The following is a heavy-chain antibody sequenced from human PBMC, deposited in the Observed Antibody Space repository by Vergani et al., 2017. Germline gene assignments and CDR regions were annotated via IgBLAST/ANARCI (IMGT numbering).Heavy chain of an antibody. D-gene: IGHD3-10*01. CDR3: AREPGGDYGSGDVPFDY. J-gene: IGHJ4*02. Sequence: EVQLVESGGGLVQPGGSLRLSCAASGFTFSSYEMNWVREAPGEGREWVSYISSSGSTIYYADSVKGRFTISRDNAKNSLYLQMNSLRAEDTAVYYCAREPGGDYGSGDVPFDYWGQGTLVTVSS. CDR2: ISSSGSTI. CDR1: GFTFSSYE. V-gene: IGHV3-48*03.